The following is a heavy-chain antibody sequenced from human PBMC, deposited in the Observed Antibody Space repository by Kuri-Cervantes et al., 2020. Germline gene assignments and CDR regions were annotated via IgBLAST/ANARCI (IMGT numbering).Heavy chain of an antibody. D-gene: IGHD3-3*01. CDR2: ISYDGSKK. CDR3: ARDFGGRGMYYDFWSGYNDY. CDR1: GFTFRSYA. V-gene: IGHV3-30*09. J-gene: IGHJ4*02. Sequence: LSLTCAASGFTFRSYAIHWVRQAPGKGLEWVAVISYDGSKKYYADSVKGRFAISRDNSKNTLSLQMNSLGAEDTAVYYCARDFGGRGMYYDFWSGYNDYWGQGAQVTVSS.